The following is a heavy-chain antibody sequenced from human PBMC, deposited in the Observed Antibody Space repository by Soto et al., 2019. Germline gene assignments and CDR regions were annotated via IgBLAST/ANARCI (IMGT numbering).Heavy chain of an antibody. D-gene: IGHD2-8*01. Sequence: GGSLRLSCAASGFTFSDYYMSWIRQAPGKGLEWVSYISSRSSTIFYADSVKGRFTIARDNVKNSLYLQMNSLRAEDTAVYYCASGTNAHFFVYWGQGILVTVSS. CDR1: GFTFSDYY. CDR3: ASGTNAHFFVY. CDR2: ISSRSSTI. V-gene: IGHV3-11*01. J-gene: IGHJ4*02.